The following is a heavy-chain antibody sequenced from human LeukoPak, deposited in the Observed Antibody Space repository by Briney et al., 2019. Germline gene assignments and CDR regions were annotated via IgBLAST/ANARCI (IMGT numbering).Heavy chain of an antibody. CDR2: AYYGGRN. V-gene: IGHV4-39*01. CDR3: ARHQATGYCSSDSGAPSRVCDC. Sequence: PSETLSLTCTLSGGSISNYYWGWIRQPPGKGREWIGSAYYGGRNHYNPSLKSRVSMSVDTSKNQFSLRLTSVTGADTAVYYWARHQATGYCSSDSGAPSRVCDCWGQGALVTVSP. D-gene: IGHD2-2*01. CDR1: GGSISNYY. J-gene: IGHJ4*02.